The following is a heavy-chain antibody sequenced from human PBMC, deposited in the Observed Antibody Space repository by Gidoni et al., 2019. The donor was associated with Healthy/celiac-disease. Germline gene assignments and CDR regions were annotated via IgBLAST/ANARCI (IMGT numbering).Heavy chain of an antibody. V-gene: IGHV4-34*01. CDR1: GGSFSGYY. CDR3: ASGSGTKVDY. Sequence: QVQLQQWGAGLLKPSETLSLTCAVYGGSFSGYYWSWIRQPPGKGLEWIGEINHSGSTNYTPSLKSRVTISVDTSKTQFSLKLSSVTAADTAVYYCASGSGTKVDYWGQGTLVTVSS. D-gene: IGHD1-1*01. J-gene: IGHJ4*02. CDR2: INHSGST.